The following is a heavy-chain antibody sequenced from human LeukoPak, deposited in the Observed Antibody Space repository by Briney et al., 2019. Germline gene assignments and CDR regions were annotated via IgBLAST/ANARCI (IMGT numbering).Heavy chain of an antibody. CDR3: AAGFSNHGYIY. D-gene: IGHD6-13*01. CDR1: GLTFRTSA. Sequence: SAKVSCKASGLTFRTSAMQWVRQTRGQDLEWIGWTVLGSGDTNYAQSLKERVTITRDMSTSTAYMELSSLRSEDTAMYYCAAGFSNHGYIYWGQGTLVTVSS. J-gene: IGHJ4*02. CDR2: TVLGSGDT. V-gene: IGHV1-58*02.